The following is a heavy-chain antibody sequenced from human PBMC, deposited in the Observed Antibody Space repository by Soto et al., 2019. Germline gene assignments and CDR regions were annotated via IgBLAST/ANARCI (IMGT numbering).Heavy chain of an antibody. Sequence: KPSETLSLTCAVSGYSISSGYYWGWIRQPPGKGLEWIGSIYHSGSTYYNPSLKSRVTISVDTSKNQFSLKLSSVTAADTAVYYCARGIAAAGRGWFDPWGQGTLVTVSS. CDR2: IYHSGST. CDR1: GYSISSGYY. CDR3: ARGIAAAGRGWFDP. J-gene: IGHJ5*02. V-gene: IGHV4-38-2*01. D-gene: IGHD6-13*01.